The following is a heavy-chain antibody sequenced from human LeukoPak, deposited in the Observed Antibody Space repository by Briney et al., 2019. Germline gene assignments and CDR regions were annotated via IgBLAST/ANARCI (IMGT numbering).Heavy chain of an antibody. D-gene: IGHD4-23*01. CDR2: ISGSSSYI. J-gene: IGHJ4*02. CDR1: GFTFSSYS. Sequence: PGGSLRLSCAASGFTFSSYSMNWVRQAPGKGLEWVSSISGSSSYICYADSVKGRFTISRDNAKNSLYLQMNSLRAEDTAVYYCARDLNGGPFDYWGQGTLVTVSS. V-gene: IGHV3-21*01. CDR3: ARDLNGGPFDY.